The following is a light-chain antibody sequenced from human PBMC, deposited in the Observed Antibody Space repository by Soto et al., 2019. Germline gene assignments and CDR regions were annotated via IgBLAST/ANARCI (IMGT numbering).Light chain of an antibody. V-gene: IGKV1-27*01. CDR2: ATS. CDR3: QKYNSAPLT. Sequence: DVQMTQSPSSLSAFVGDRVTITCQASQGIAPYLAWFQQKPGKVPKLLIYATSTLQSGVPSRFSGSGSGTDFTLTINSLQPEDVGTYYCQKYNSAPLTFGGGTKVDI. J-gene: IGKJ4*01. CDR1: QGIAPY.